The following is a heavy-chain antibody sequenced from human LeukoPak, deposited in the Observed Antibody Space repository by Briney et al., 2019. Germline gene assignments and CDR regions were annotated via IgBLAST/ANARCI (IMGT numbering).Heavy chain of an antibody. CDR1: GGSISSYY. Sequence: PSETLSLTCTGSGGSISSYYWSWIRQPPGKGLEWIGYIYYSGSTNYNPSLKSRVTMSVDTSKNQFSLKLSSVTAADTAVYYCARDRGTWNDDGFDYWGQGTLVTVSS. CDR2: IYYSGST. D-gene: IGHD1-1*01. V-gene: IGHV4-59*12. J-gene: IGHJ4*02. CDR3: ARDRGTWNDDGFDY.